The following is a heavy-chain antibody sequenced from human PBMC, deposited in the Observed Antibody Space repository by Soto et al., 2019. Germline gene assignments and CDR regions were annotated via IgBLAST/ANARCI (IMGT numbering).Heavy chain of an antibody. CDR2: INHSGST. D-gene: IGHD5-18*01. V-gene: IGHV4-34*01. Sequence: PSLTCAVYGGSFSGYYWSWIRQPPGKGLEWIGEINHSGSTNYNPSLKSRVTISVDTSKNQFSLKLSSVTAADTAVYYCARGWGTAYYDYWGQGTLVTVSS. J-gene: IGHJ4*02. CDR3: ARGWGTAYYDY. CDR1: GGSFSGYY.